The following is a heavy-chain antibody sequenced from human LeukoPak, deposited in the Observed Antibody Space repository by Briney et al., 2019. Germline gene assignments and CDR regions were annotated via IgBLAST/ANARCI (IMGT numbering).Heavy chain of an antibody. D-gene: IGHD3-22*01. Sequence: SETLSLTCTVSGGSISSSSYYWGWIRQPPGKGLEWIGEINHSGSTNYNPSLKSRVTISVDTSKNQFSLKLSSVTAADTAVYYCARLKDSSGYYSDYWGQGTLVTVSS. J-gene: IGHJ4*02. CDR2: INHSGST. CDR3: ARLKDSSGYYSDY. V-gene: IGHV4-39*07. CDR1: GGSISSSSYY.